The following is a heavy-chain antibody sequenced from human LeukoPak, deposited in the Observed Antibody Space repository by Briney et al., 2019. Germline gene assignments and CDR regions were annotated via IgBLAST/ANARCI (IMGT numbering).Heavy chain of an antibody. V-gene: IGHV3-7*01. Sequence: GGSLRLSCAASGFTISGYWMSGVGQAPGRGLEGVASIKQDESEKYYVDSVKGRFTVSRDNAENSLYLQMNSLRAEDTAVYYCARLTSGVTTFVYWGQGTLVTVSS. CDR3: ARLTSGVTTFVY. D-gene: IGHD1-1*01. J-gene: IGHJ4*02. CDR1: GFTISGYW. CDR2: IKQDESEK.